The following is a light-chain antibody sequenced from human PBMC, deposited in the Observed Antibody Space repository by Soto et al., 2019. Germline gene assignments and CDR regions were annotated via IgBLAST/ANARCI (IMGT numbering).Light chain of an antibody. J-gene: IGKJ1*01. CDR2: RAS. CDR3: QHYNDYSRV. Sequence: DIQMTQSPSTLSASIGDTVTITCRTSQSVDTWLARYQHKAGKAPKLLIYRASSLATGVPSRFSGSGSGTAFTLTITSLQPDDFATYYCQHYNDYSRVFGQGTQVEIK. CDR1: QSVDTW. V-gene: IGKV1-5*03.